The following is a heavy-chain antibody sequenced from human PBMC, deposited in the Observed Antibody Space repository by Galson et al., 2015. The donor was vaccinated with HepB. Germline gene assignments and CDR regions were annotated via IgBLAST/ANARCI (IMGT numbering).Heavy chain of an antibody. CDR2: IWFDGSKK. CDR1: GFTFSSYG. Sequence: SLRLSCAASGFTFSSYGMHWVRQAPGKGLEWVAVIWFDGSKKYYADSVKGRFTISRDNSKNTVYLQMNSLRAEDTAVYYCARDREDIVATNYYYYYGMDVWGQGTTVTVSS. D-gene: IGHD5-12*01. CDR3: ARDREDIVATNYYYYYGMDV. J-gene: IGHJ6*02. V-gene: IGHV3-33*01.